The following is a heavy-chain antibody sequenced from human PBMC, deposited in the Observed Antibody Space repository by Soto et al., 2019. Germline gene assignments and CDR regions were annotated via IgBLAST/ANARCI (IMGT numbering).Heavy chain of an antibody. J-gene: IGHJ6*03. V-gene: IGHV4-59*01. CDR3: ARTFSGWSARYYYYYYMDV. CDR1: GGSISSYY. CDR2: IYYSGST. D-gene: IGHD6-19*01. Sequence: SETLSLTCTVSGGSISSYYWSWIRQPPGKGLEWIGYIYYSGSTNYNPSLKSRVTISVDTSKNQFSLKLSSVTAADTAVYYCARTFSGWSARYYYYYYMDVWGKGTTVTVSS.